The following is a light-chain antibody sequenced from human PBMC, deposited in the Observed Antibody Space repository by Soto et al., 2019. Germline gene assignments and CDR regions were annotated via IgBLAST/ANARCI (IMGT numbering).Light chain of an antibody. Sequence: EIVMTQSPATLSVSPGERATLSCRASQSVGSTYLAWYQQKPGQAPRLLIYGASTRATGLPARFSGSGSGTEFTLTISSLQPEDSATYYCQQLESYPLTFGGGTKVDIK. V-gene: IGKV3-15*01. CDR3: QQLESYPLT. CDR1: QSVGSTY. CDR2: GAS. J-gene: IGKJ4*01.